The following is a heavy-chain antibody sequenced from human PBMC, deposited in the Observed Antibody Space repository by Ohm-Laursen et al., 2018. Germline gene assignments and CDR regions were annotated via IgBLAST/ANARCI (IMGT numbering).Heavy chain of an antibody. D-gene: IGHD3-22*01. CDR2: IDTAGGT. CDR3: VREADGSGFEALDV. Sequence: GSLRLSCAASGFTFSRHDMHWVRQAPGKGLEWVSAIDTAGGTYYPDSVKGRFTISRENAENSLYLQMNNLRVGDTAVYYCVREADGSGFEALDVWGQGTMVTVSS. CDR1: GFTFSRHD. J-gene: IGHJ3*01. V-gene: IGHV3-13*01.